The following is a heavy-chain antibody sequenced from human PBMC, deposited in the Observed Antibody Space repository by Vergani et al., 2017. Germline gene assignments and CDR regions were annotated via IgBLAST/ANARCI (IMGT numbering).Heavy chain of an antibody. J-gene: IGHJ6*03. CDR3: ARVNTETNGHRYYYYYMDV. CDR1: GGSFTIYH. CDR2: IDHTGRP. D-gene: IGHD4-11*01. V-gene: IGHV4-34*01. Sequence: QVQLQPWVGGLLKPSETLSLTCVVNGGSFTIYHWTWIRQSPGEGLEWVGDIDHTGRPDYNPSLTSRLTMSVDKSRNQFSLTLNSVTATDTAIYFCARVNTETNGHRYYYYYMDVWGQGPRSPSP.